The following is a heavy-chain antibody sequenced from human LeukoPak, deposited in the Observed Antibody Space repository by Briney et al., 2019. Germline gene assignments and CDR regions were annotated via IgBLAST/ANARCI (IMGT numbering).Heavy chain of an antibody. V-gene: IGHV3-21*01. CDR2: ISSSSSYI. CDR3: ARVGDSSGLHFDY. CDR1: GFTFSSYS. Sequence: GGSLRLSCAASGFTFSSYSMNWVRQAPGKGLEWVSSISSSSSYIYYADSVKGRFTISRDNSKNTLYLQMNSLRAEDTAVYYCARVGDSSGLHFDYWGQGTLVTVSS. J-gene: IGHJ4*02. D-gene: IGHD6-19*01.